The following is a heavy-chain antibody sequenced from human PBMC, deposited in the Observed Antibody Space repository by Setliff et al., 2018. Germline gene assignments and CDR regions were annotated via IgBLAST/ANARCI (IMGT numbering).Heavy chain of an antibody. Sequence: SETLSLTCTVSGGSISSSNWWTWVRQPPGKGLEWIGEIYHSGSINYNPSLKSRVTMSLDKSKNQFSLKLTSVTAADTAVYYCARGLEGEDYFYYMDVWGKGNTVTSP. V-gene: IGHV4-4*02. J-gene: IGHJ6*03. D-gene: IGHD2-21*01. CDR3: ARGLEGEDYFYYMDV. CDR1: GGSISSSNW. CDR2: IYHSGSI.